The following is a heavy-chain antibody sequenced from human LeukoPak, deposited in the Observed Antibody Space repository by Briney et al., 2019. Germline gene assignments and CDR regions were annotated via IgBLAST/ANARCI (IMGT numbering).Heavy chain of an antibody. V-gene: IGHV3-33*01. Sequence: GRSLRLSCAASGFTFSSYGMHWVRQAPGKGLEWVAVIWYDGSNKYYADSVKGRFTISRDNSKNTLYLQMNSLRTEDTAVYYCARALGSSWDSSLDSWGQGTLVPVSS. CDR3: ARALGSSWDSSLDS. J-gene: IGHJ4*02. D-gene: IGHD6-13*01. CDR1: GFTFSSYG. CDR2: IWYDGSNK.